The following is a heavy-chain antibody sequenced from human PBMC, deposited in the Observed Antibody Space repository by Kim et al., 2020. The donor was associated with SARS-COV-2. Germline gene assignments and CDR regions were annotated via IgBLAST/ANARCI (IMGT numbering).Heavy chain of an antibody. D-gene: IGHD6-19*01. J-gene: IGHJ4*02. Sequence: GSLRLSCAASGFSFSSFSMNWIRQAPGKGLEWVSYISSSSGATYYADSVKGRFTISRDNAKNSLYLQMNSLRAEDTAVYYCARAAVAVAGTDYWGQGTLVTVSS. CDR1: GFSFSSFS. CDR3: ARAAVAVAGTDY. CDR2: ISSSSGAT. V-gene: IGHV3-48*04.